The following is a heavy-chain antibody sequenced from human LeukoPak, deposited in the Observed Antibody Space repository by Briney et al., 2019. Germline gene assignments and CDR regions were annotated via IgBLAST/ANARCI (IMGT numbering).Heavy chain of an antibody. V-gene: IGHV1-2*02. CDR2: INPNSGGT. D-gene: IGHD2-2*01. Sequence: ASVTVSCKASGYTFTGYYMHWVRQAPGQGLEWMGWINPNSGGTNYAQKFQGRVTMTGDTSISTAYMELSRLRSDDTAVYYCARYRNIVVVPAALDYGMDVWGQGTTVTVSS. J-gene: IGHJ6*02. CDR1: GYTFTGYY. CDR3: ARYRNIVVVPAALDYGMDV.